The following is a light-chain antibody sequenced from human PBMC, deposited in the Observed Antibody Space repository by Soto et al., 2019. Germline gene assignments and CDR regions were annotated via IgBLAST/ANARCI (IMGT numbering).Light chain of an antibody. V-gene: IGKV3-20*01. Sequence: VVLTQSPGTLSLSPGERATLSCRTSRSISSSYLAWYQQKPGQAPRLLIYGASSRANGIPDRFSGSGSGTDFTLTISRLEPDDFAVYYCQHYATSPRTFGQGTKVEVK. J-gene: IGKJ1*01. CDR1: RSISSSY. CDR2: GAS. CDR3: QHYATSPRT.